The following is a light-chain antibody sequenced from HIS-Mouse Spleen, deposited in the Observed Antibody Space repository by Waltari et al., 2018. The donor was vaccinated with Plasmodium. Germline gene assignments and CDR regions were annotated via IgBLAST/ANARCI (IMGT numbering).Light chain of an antibody. CDR2: DAS. CDR3: QQYDNLPLT. V-gene: IGKV1-33*01. J-gene: IGKJ4*01. Sequence: DIQMTQSPSSLSASVGDRVTITCQASQDISNYLNWYQQKPGKAPKLRIYDASNLETGVPSRFSGSGSGTDVTFSISSLQPEDITTYDCQQYDNLPLTFGGGTKVEIK. CDR1: QDISNY.